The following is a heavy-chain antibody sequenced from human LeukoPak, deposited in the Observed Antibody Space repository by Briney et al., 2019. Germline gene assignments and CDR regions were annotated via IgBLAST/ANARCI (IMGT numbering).Heavy chain of an antibody. Sequence: GSLRLSCAASGFTFSNAWMSWVRQAPGKGLEWVGRIKSKTDGGTTDYAAPVKGRFTISRDDSKNTLYLQMNSLKTEDTAVYYCTTDLVATIKEDCDYWGQGTLVTVSS. D-gene: IGHD5-12*01. CDR1: GFTFSNAW. J-gene: IGHJ4*02. V-gene: IGHV3-15*01. CDR3: TTDLVATIKEDCDY. CDR2: IKSKTDGGTT.